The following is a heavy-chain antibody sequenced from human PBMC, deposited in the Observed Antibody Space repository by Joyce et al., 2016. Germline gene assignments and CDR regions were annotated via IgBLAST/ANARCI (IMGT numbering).Heavy chain of an antibody. J-gene: IGHJ4*02. V-gene: IGHV4-39*01. CDR3: ASGWYVSDY. CDR2: LYYSGSA. Sequence: SISSKNYYWGWIRQPPGKGLERIGSLYYSGSAYYNPSLRSRLNMSVDTSQNQFSLRLHSVTAADTAVYYCASGWYVSDYWDQGTLVTVSS. CDR1: SISSKNYY. D-gene: IGHD6-19*01.